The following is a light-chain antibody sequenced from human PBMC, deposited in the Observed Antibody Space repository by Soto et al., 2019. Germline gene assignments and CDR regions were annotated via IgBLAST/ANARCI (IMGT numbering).Light chain of an antibody. V-gene: IGKV3-11*01. CDR3: QQRSNWPLT. J-gene: IGKJ4*01. CDR2: DAS. CDR1: QSVSSY. Sequence: EIVLTQSPATVSLPPGERATLSCRASQSVSSYLAWYQQKPGQPPRLLIYDASNRATGVPARFSGSGSGTDFTLTISSLEPEDFAVYYCQQRSNWPLTFGGGTKVEIK.